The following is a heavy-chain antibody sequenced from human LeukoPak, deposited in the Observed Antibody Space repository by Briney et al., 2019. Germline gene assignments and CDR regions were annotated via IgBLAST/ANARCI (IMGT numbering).Heavy chain of an antibody. CDR2: IYPGDSDT. V-gene: IGHV5-51*01. J-gene: IGHJ4*02. Sequence: GESLKISCMGSGYSFTSYWIGWVRQMPGKGLEWMGIIYPGDSDTRYSPSFQGQVTISADKSISTAYLQWSSLKASDTAMYYCARGRCSSTSCTPDFDYWGQGTLVTVSS. CDR1: GYSFTSYW. CDR3: ARGRCSSTSCTPDFDY. D-gene: IGHD2-2*01.